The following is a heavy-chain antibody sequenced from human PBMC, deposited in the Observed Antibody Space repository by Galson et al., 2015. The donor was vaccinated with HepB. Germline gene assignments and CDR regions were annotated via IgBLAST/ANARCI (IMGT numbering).Heavy chain of an antibody. D-gene: IGHD3-22*01. CDR3: ARGPRGRHGRYYYDSSRRGGIYPRYYYYGMDV. CDR2: INHSGST. J-gene: IGHJ6*02. Sequence: ETLSLTCAVYGGSFSGYYWSWIRQPPGKGLEWIGEINHSGSTNYNPSLKSRVTISVDTSKNQFSLKLSSVTAADTAVYYCARGPRGRHGRYYYDSSRRGGIYPRYYYYGMDVWGQGTTVTVSS. CDR1: GGSFSGYY. V-gene: IGHV4-34*01.